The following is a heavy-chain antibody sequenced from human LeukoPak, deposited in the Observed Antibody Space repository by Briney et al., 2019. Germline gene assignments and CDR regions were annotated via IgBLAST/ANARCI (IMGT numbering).Heavy chain of an antibody. D-gene: IGHD1-26*01. J-gene: IGHJ4*02. CDR2: ISDSGVTT. Sequence: GGSLRLSCAASGFTFSTYPMSWVRQAPGKGLDWVSAISDSGVTTQYADSVKGRFTISRDNSKNTLYLQMNSLRAEDTAVYYCAKDRKVGATSNYYFDYWGQGTLVTVSS. CDR3: AKDRKVGATSNYYFDY. CDR1: GFTFSTYP. V-gene: IGHV3-23*01.